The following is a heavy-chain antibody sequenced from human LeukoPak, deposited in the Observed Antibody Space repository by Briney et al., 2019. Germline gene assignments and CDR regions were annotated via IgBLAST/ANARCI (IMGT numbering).Heavy chain of an antibody. CDR2: IKKDGSEK. CDR1: GFTFSSYW. D-gene: IGHD1-26*01. Sequence: GGSLRLSCAASGFTFSSYWMSWVRQAPGKGLEWVANIKKDGSEKYYVDSVKGRLTISRDNAKNSLYLQTNSLRAEDTAVYYCARDKIVGATRFDYWGQGTLVTVSS. V-gene: IGHV3-7*01. J-gene: IGHJ4*02. CDR3: ARDKIVGATRFDY.